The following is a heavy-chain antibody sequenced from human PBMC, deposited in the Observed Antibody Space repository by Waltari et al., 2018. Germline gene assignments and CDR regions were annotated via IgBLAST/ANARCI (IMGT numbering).Heavy chain of an antibody. D-gene: IGHD1-26*01. CDR1: GGSFSGYY. Sequence: QVQLQQWGAGLLKPSETLSLTCAVYGGSFSGYYWSWIRQPPGKGLEWIGEINHSGSTNYNPSLKSRVTISVDTSKNQFSLKLSSVTAAGTAVYYCARERWELRSFDYWGQGTLVTVSS. CDR3: ARERWELRSFDY. J-gene: IGHJ4*02. V-gene: IGHV4-34*01. CDR2: INHSGST.